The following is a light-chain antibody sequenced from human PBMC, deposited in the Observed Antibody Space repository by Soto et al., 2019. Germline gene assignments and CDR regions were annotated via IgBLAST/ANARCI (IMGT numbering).Light chain of an antibody. CDR3: QQRSNWPPFT. CDR1: QSVSSY. CDR2: EAS. Sequence: EIVLTQSPATLSLSPGERATLSCRASQSVSSYLAWYQQKPGQAPRLLIYEASNRASGIPARFSGSGSGTDFTLTISSLEPEDFAVYYCQQRSNWPPFTFGPGNKVDIK. V-gene: IGKV3-11*01. J-gene: IGKJ3*01.